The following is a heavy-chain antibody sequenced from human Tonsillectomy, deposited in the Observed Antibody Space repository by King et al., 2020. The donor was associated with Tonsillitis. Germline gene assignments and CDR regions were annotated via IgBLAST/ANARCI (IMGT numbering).Heavy chain of an antibody. CDR3: GRARGSSWDNFDY. V-gene: IGHV5-51*01. D-gene: IGHD6-13*01. CDR2: IYPCDSDT. Sequence: QLVQSGAEVKKPGESLKISCKGSGYSFTIYWIGWVRQMPGKVLEWRGIIYPCDSDTRYSPSFQGQVTISADKSISTADLQWSSLKASDTAMYYCGRARGSSWDNFDYWGQGTLVTVSS. J-gene: IGHJ4*02. CDR1: GYSFTIYW.